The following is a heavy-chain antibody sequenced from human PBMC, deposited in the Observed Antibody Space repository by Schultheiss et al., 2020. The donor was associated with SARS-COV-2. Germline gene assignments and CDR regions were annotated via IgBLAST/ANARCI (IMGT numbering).Heavy chain of an antibody. V-gene: IGHV4-30-4*01. Sequence: SETLSLTCTVSGGSISSGDYYWSWIRQPPGKGLEWIGYIYYSGSTYYNPSLKRRVTISVDTSKNQFSLKLSSVTAADTAVYYCARVGYDSSGYYGLYFDYWGQGTLVTVSS. J-gene: IGHJ4*02. CDR1: GGSISSGDYY. CDR2: IYYSGST. CDR3: ARVGYDSSGYYGLYFDY. D-gene: IGHD3-22*01.